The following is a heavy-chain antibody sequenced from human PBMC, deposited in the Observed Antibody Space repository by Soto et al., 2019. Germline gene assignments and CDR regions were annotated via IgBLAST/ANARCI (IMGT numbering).Heavy chain of an antibody. J-gene: IGHJ4*02. V-gene: IGHV4-34*01. CDR2: INHSGST. Sequence: QVQLQQWGAGLLKPSDTLSLTCAVYGGSFSGYYWSWIRQPPGKGLEWIGEINHSGSTNYNPSLKSRVTISVDTSKNQFSLKLSSVTAADTAVYYCARGYAGTIFDYWGQGTLVTVSS. CDR1: GGSFSGYY. CDR3: ARGYAGTIFDY. D-gene: IGHD1-7*01.